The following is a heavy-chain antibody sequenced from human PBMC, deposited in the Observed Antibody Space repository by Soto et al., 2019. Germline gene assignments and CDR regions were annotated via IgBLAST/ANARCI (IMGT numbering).Heavy chain of an antibody. D-gene: IGHD3-22*01. V-gene: IGHV3-30*03. CDR2: ISYDGSNK. CDR1: GFTFSSYG. J-gene: IGHJ4*02. Sequence: QVQLVESGGGVVQPGRSLRLSCAASGFTFSSYGMHWVRQAPGKGLEWVAVISYDGSNKYYADSVKGRFTISRDNSKNTLYLQMNSLRAEDTAVYYCATEPRGYYFDYWGQGTLVTVSS. CDR3: ATEPRGYYFDY.